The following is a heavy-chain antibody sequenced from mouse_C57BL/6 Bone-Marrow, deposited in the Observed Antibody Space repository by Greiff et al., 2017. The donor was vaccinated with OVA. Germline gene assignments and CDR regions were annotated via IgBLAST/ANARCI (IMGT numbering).Heavy chain of an antibody. V-gene: IGHV1-50*01. CDR2: IDPSDSYT. J-gene: IGHJ2*01. D-gene: IGHD2-1*01. CDR1: GYTFTSYR. Sequence: VQLQQSGAELVKPGASVKLSCKASGYTFTSYRMQWVKQRPGQGLEWIGEIDPSDSYTNYNQKFKGKATLTVDTSSSTAYMQLSSLTSEDSAVYYCARSPVTVYFDYWGQGTTLTVSS. CDR3: ARSPVTVYFDY.